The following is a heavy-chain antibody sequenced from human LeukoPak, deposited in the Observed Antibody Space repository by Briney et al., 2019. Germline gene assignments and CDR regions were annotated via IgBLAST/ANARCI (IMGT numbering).Heavy chain of an antibody. CDR3: ARVGGHCTSTSCPPPDY. CDR1: GFTFSSSG. J-gene: IGHJ4*02. V-gene: IGHV3-33*01. CDR2: IWYDGSDK. D-gene: IGHD2-2*01. Sequence: GGSLRLSCAASGFTFSSSGMHWVRQAPGKGLEWVAVIWYDGSDKYSADSVKGRFTISRDNSKNTLYLQMNSLRAEDTAVYYCARVGGHCTSTSCPPPDYWGQGTLVTVSS.